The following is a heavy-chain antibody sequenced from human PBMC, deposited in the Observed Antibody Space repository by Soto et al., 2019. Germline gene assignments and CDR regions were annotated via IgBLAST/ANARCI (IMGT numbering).Heavy chain of an antibody. D-gene: IGHD5-12*01. CDR3: AGGPGVARNY. CDR2: IYHSGST. V-gene: IGHV4-30-2*01. J-gene: IGHJ4*02. Sequence: QLQLQESGSGLVKPSQTLSLTCAVSGGSISSGGYSWSWIRQPPGKGLEWIGYIYHSGSTYYNPSRRSRVTMSVDRSKNQFSLTLSSVTAADTAVYYCAGGPGVARNYWGQGTLVTVSS. CDR1: GGSISSGGYS.